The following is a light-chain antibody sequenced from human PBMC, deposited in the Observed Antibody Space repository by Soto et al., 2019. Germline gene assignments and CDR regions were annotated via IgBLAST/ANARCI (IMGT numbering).Light chain of an antibody. V-gene: IGLV2-23*01. J-gene: IGLJ2*01. Sequence: QSALTQPASVSGSPGQSITISCTGTSSDVGSYNLVSWYQQHPGKAPKLMIYEGSKRPSGVSNRFSGSKSGNTASLTNSGLQAEDEADYYCCSYAGGSTSVVFGGGTKLTVL. CDR2: EGS. CDR3: CSYAGGSTSVV. CDR1: SSDVGSYNL.